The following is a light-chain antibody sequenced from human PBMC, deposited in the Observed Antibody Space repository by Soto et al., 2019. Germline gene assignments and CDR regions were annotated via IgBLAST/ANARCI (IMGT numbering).Light chain of an antibody. Sequence: DIQMTQSPSSLSESVGDRVIITCRASQSISNHLNWYQQKPGKAPKLLIFAASSLQSGVPSRFSGSRSGPDFTLTISSLQPEDFATYYCQQSYSSPPTFGQGTKVDI. V-gene: IGKV1-39*01. CDR3: QQSYSSPPT. J-gene: IGKJ1*01. CDR1: QSISNH. CDR2: AAS.